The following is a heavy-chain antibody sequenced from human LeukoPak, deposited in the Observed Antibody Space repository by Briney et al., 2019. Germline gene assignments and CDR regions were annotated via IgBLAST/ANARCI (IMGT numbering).Heavy chain of an antibody. J-gene: IGHJ4*02. CDR2: LNWNGGIT. D-gene: IGHD1-26*01. V-gene: IGHV3-20*04. CDR1: GFIFQDFG. Sequence: PGGSLRLSCEASGFIFQDFGMSWVRQAPGKGLEWVSGLNWNGGITDYADSVRGRFTISRDNAKNSLYLEMHSLRAEDTAVYYCARGSGGSEYYFDYWGQGTLVTVSS. CDR3: ARGSGGSEYYFDY.